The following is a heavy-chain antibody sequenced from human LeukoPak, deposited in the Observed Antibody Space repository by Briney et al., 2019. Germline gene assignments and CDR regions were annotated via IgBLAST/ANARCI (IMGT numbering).Heavy chain of an antibody. D-gene: IGHD2-2*01. CDR1: GYTFSPYA. J-gene: IGHJ4*02. CDR2: NSIDGGRT. Sequence: PGGSLRLPCAASGYTFSPYALSWLRQAPALDLEWVSSNSIDGGRTDYAESVKGRFTISRDNSKNTLYLQMNSLRAEDTAVYYCAKRPDCSTTNCFRFEYWGQGTLVTVSS. CDR3: AKRPDCSTTNCFRFEY. V-gene: IGHV3-23*01.